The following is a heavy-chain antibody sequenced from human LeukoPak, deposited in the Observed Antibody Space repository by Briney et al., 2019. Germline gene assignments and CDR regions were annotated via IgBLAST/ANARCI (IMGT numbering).Heavy chain of an antibody. J-gene: IGHJ4*02. Sequence: GGSLRLSCTVSGFTVSSNSMSWVRQAPGKGLEWVSFIYSDNTHYSDSVKGRFTISRDNSKNTLYLQMNSLRVEDTAIYYCTRGVLRQPPDYWGQGMLVTVSS. D-gene: IGHD6-13*01. CDR2: IYSDNT. CDR3: TRGVLRQPPDY. V-gene: IGHV3-66*03. CDR1: GFTVSSNS.